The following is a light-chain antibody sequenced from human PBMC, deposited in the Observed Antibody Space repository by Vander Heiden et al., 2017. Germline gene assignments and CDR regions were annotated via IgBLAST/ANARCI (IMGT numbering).Light chain of an antibody. J-gene: IGKJ2*01. CDR3: QQYDSYLYT. CDR1: QGISSY. CDR2: AAS. Sequence: AIRITQSPSSLSASTGDRVTITCRASQGISSYLAWYQQKPGKAPKLLIYAASTLQSVVPSRFSGSGSGTDFTLTISCLQSEDFATYYCQQYDSYLYTFGQGTKLEIK. V-gene: IGKV1-8*01.